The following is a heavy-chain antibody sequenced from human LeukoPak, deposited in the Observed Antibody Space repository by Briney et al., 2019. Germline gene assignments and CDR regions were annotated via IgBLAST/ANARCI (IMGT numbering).Heavy chain of an antibody. CDR2: IYHSGST. CDR3: ARLAVAGTGVEYYYYMDV. Sequence: SETLSLTCTVSGGSISSSSYYWGWIRQPPGKGLEWIGSIYHSGSTYYNPSLKSRVTISVDTSKNQFSLKLSSVTAADTAVYYCARLAVAGTGVEYYYYMDVWGEGTTVTISS. D-gene: IGHD6-19*01. CDR1: GGSISSSSYY. V-gene: IGHV4-39*01. J-gene: IGHJ6*03.